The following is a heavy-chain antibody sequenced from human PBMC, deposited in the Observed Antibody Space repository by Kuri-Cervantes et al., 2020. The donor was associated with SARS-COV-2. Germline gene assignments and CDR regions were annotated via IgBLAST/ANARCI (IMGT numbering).Heavy chain of an antibody. CDR2: INPNSGGT. D-gene: IGHD6-19*01. CDR1: GYTFTGYY. V-gene: IGHV1-2*02. CDR3: ATRSGWHSYYYYYRDV. J-gene: IGHJ6*03. Sequence: ASVKVSCKASGYTFTGYYMHWVRQAPGQGLEWMGWINPNSGGTNYAQKFQGRVTMTRDTSISTAYMELSRLRSDDTAVYYCATRSGWHSYYYYYRDVWGKGTTVTVSS.